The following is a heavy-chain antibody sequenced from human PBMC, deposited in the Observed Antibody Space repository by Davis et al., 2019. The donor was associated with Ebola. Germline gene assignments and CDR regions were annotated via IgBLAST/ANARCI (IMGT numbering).Heavy chain of an antibody. CDR1: GFTFSGSA. J-gene: IGHJ4*02. D-gene: IGHD3-10*01. Sequence: GESLKISCAASGFTFSGSAMHWVRQASGKGLEWVGRIRSKANSYATAYAASVKGRFTISRDNSKNTLYLQMNSLRAEDTAVYYCAKGEGSGSYGSFDNWGQGTLVTVSS. CDR3: AKGEGSGSYGSFDN. CDR2: IRSKANSYAT. V-gene: IGHV3-73*01.